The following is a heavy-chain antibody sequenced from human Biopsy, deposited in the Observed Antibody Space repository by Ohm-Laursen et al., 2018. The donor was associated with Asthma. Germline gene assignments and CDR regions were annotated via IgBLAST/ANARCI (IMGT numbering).Heavy chain of an antibody. Sequence: GASVKVSCKASGDSLGSFINYAISWVRQAPRQGLEWMGGLIPVLGTADYAPMFEGRVTITADESTSTAYLEMTNLRSADTAVYYCAIENSHYYGTGRLAKDWFTPWGQGTLVTVSS. D-gene: IGHD3-10*01. CDR1: GDSLGSFINYA. J-gene: IGHJ5*02. CDR3: AIENSHYYGTGRLAKDWFTP. CDR2: LIPVLGTA. V-gene: IGHV1-69*13.